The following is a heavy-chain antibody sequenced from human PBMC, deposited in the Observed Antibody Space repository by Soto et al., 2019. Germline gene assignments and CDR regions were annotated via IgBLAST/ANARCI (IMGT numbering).Heavy chain of an antibody. Sequence: GGSLRLSCAASGFTFSNAWMSWVRQAPGKGLEWVGRIKSKTDGGTTDYAAPVKGRFTISSDDSKNTLYLQMNSLKTEDTAVYYCTTGLYYYDSSGSFDYWGQGTLVTVSS. CDR2: IKSKTDGGTT. D-gene: IGHD3-22*01. J-gene: IGHJ4*02. V-gene: IGHV3-15*01. CDR1: GFTFSNAW. CDR3: TTGLYYYDSSGSFDY.